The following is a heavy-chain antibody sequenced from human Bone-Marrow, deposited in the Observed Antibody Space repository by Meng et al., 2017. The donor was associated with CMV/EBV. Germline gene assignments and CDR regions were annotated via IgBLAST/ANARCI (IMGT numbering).Heavy chain of an antibody. D-gene: IGHD3-9*01. V-gene: IGHV3-7*04. Sequence: GGSLRLSCAASGFTFSRYWRSWVRQAPGKGLEWVANIKEDGSEKYYVDSVKGRFTISRDNAKNSLYLQMNSLRAEDTAVYYCARGYDILTGLINGMDVWGQGTTVTVSS. CDR3: ARGYDILTGLINGMDV. J-gene: IGHJ6*02. CDR1: GFTFSRYW. CDR2: IKEDGSEK.